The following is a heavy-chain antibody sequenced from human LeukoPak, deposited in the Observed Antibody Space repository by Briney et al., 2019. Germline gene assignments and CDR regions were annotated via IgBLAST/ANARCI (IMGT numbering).Heavy chain of an antibody. Sequence: PSETLSLTCAVYGGSSSGYYWSWIRQPPGKGLEWIGEINHSGSTNYNPSLKSRVTISVDTSKNQFSLMLSSVTAADTAVYFCARGPNSGYGRFDYWGQGTLVTVSS. J-gene: IGHJ4*02. D-gene: IGHD5-12*01. CDR3: ARGPNSGYGRFDY. V-gene: IGHV4-34*01. CDR2: INHSGST. CDR1: GGSSSGYY.